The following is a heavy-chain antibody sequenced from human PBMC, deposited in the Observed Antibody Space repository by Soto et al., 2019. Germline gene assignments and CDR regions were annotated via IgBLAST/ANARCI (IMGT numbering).Heavy chain of an antibody. CDR2: INHSGST. CDR3: ARAYYYDSSGHGVDY. CDR1: GGSFSGYY. Sequence: SETLSLTCAVYGGSFSGYYWSWIRQPPGKGLEWIGEINHSGSTNYNPSLKSRVTISVDTSKNQFSLKLSSVTAADTAVYYCARAYYYDSSGHGVDYWGQGTLVTVSS. D-gene: IGHD3-22*01. J-gene: IGHJ4*02. V-gene: IGHV4-34*01.